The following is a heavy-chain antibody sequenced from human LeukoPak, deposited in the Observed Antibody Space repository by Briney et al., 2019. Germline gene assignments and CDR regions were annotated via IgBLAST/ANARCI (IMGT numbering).Heavy chain of an antibody. CDR3: AKSNYYYDSSGYYELCY. Sequence: GGSLRLSCAASGFTFSSYGMHWVRQAPGKGLEWVAFIRYDGSNKYYADSVKGRFTISRDKYKNTLYLQMKSLRAEDTAVYYCAKSNYYYDSSGYYELCYWGQGTLVTVSS. D-gene: IGHD3-22*01. V-gene: IGHV3-30*02. J-gene: IGHJ4*02. CDR1: GFTFSSYG. CDR2: IRYDGSNK.